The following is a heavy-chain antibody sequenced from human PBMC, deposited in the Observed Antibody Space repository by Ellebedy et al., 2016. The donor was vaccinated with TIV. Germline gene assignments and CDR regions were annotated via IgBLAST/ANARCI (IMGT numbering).Heavy chain of an antibody. Sequence: GGSLRLXXAASGFTFSSYGMHWVRQAPGKGLEWVAVIWYDGSNKYYADSVKGRFTISRDNSKNTLYLQMNSLRAEDTAVYYCARDRRGYYDFWSGPDIIARYYYYGMDVWGQGTTVTVSS. J-gene: IGHJ6*02. V-gene: IGHV3-33*01. CDR1: GFTFSSYG. CDR3: ARDRRGYYDFWSGPDIIARYYYYGMDV. D-gene: IGHD3-3*01. CDR2: IWYDGSNK.